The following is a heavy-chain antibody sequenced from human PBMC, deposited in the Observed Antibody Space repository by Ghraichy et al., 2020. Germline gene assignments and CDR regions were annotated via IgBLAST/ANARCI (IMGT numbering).Heavy chain of an antibody. D-gene: IGHD2-21*02. Sequence: SETLSLTCTVSGGSISSYYWSWIRQPPGKGLEWIGYIYYSGSTNYNPSLKSRVTISVDTSKNQFSLKLSSVTAADTAVYYCARVDCGGDCLHDAFDIWGQGTMVTVSS. CDR3: ARVDCGGDCLHDAFDI. J-gene: IGHJ3*02. CDR1: GGSISSYY. CDR2: IYYSGST. V-gene: IGHV4-59*01.